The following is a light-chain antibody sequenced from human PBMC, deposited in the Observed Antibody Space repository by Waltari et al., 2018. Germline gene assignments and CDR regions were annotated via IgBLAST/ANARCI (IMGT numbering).Light chain of an antibody. V-gene: IGLV2-14*01. Sequence: QSALTQPASVSGSPGQSITISCTGTSSDVGFYNYVSRFQQPPGKAPKLMIYDVSARPSGVSNRFSGSKSGNTASLTISGLQAEDEADYYCNSYAGSSSWVFGGGTKLTVL. CDR1: SSDVGFYNY. CDR3: NSYAGSSSWV. CDR2: DVS. J-gene: IGLJ3*02.